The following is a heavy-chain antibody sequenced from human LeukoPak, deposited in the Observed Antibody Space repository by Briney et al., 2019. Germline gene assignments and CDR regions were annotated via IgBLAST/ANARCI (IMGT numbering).Heavy chain of an antibody. D-gene: IGHD3-22*01. V-gene: IGHV4-39*07. Sequence: SETLSLTCTVSGGSISSSSYYWGWIRQPPGTGLEWIVSIYYSGSTYYNPSLKSRATISVDTSKNQFSLKLSSVTAADTAVYYCAREGYSSGYSLVDYWGQGTLVTVSS. CDR3: AREGYSSGYSLVDY. CDR2: IYYSGST. J-gene: IGHJ4*02. CDR1: GGSISSSSYY.